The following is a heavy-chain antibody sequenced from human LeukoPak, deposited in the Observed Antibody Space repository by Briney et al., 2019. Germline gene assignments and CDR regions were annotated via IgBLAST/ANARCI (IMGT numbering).Heavy chain of an antibody. J-gene: IGHJ6*02. CDR3: ARSSDSGYDRYCSGGSCYSVGMDV. CDR1: GFTFSSYG. D-gene: IGHD2-15*01. Sequence: PGGSLRLSCAASGFTFSSYGMHWVRQAPGKGLEWVAVIWYDGSNKYYADSVKGRFTISRDNSKNTLYLQMNSLRAEDTAVYYCARSSDSGYDRYCSGGSCYSVGMDVWGQGTTVTVSS. V-gene: IGHV3-33*01. CDR2: IWYDGSNK.